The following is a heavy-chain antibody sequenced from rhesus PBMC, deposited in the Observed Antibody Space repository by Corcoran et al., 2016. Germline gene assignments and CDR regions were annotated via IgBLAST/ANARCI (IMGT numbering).Heavy chain of an antibody. V-gene: IGHV4S11*01. CDR1: GGSISSSY. CDR3: ARYTLRGFDY. D-gene: IGHD3S6*01. CDR2: IYGSGSST. Sequence: QVQLQQWGEGLVKPSETLSLTCAVYGGSISSSYWSWIRQAPGKGLEWIGYIYGSGSSTNYNPSLKSRVTLSVDTSKNQLSLKLSSVTAADTAVYYCARYTLRGFDYWGQGVLVTVSS. J-gene: IGHJ4*01.